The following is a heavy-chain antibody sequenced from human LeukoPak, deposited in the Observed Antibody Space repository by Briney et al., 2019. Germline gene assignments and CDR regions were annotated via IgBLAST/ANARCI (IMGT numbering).Heavy chain of an antibody. V-gene: IGHV1-8*01. J-gene: IGHJ4*02. CDR1: GYTFTSYD. CDR3: ARGVYDILTGYTFDY. CDR2: MNPNSGNT. D-gene: IGHD3-9*01. Sequence: GASMKVSCKASGYTFTSYDINWVRQATGQGLEWMGWMNPNSGNTGYAQKFQGRVTMTRNTSISTAYMELSSLRSEDTAVYYCARGVYDILTGYTFDYWGQGTLVTVSS.